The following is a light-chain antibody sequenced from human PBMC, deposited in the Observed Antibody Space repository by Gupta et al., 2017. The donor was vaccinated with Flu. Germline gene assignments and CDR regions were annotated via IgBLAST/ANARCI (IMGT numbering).Light chain of an antibody. CDR2: WAS. CDR1: QSVFYNSNKKDY. J-gene: IGKJ2*01. V-gene: IGKV4-1*01. Sequence: SLGERATINCKSSQSVFYNSNKKDYLSWYQQKPGQPPKLLLNWASARESGVPDRFSGSGSGTDFTLTISSLQAEDVAVYYCQQYYSTPLTFGQGTQLEIK. CDR3: QQYYSTPLT.